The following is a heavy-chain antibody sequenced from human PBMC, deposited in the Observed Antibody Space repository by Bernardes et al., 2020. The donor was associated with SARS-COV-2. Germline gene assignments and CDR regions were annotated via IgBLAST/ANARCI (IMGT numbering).Heavy chain of an antibody. V-gene: IGHV3-21*01. D-gene: IGHD2-8*01. CDR3: AREMADPGPLDY. J-gene: IGHJ4*02. CDR2: IGSGSDFI. CDR1: GFTFSNYN. Sequence: GGSLRLSCAASGFTFSNYNMNWVRQAPGKGLEWVSFIGSGSDFIYYADSVKGRFTISRDNAKNSLYLQMNSLRAEDSAVYYCAREMADPGPLDYWGQGTLVTVSS.